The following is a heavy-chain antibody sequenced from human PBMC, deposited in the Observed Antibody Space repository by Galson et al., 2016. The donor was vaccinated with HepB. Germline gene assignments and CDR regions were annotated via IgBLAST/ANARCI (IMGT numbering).Heavy chain of an antibody. J-gene: IGHJ5*02. CDR3: TRAAAGRTATTTLA. CDR2: VSFDGRNT. D-gene: IGHD4-17*01. V-gene: IGHV3-30-3*01. Sequence: SLRLSCAGSGFDFNDSSIHWVRQSPGKGLEWVAGVSFDGRNTYYADSVKGRFIISRDSSKKTVYLQTNSLRSKDTAVYYCTRAAAGRTATTTLAWGQGLRVTVSS. CDR1: GFDFNDSS.